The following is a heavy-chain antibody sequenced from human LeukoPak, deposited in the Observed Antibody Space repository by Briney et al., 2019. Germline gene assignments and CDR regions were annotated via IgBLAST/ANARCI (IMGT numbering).Heavy chain of an antibody. CDR3: SELGITMIGGV. CDR2: ISSIGSTI. V-gene: IGHV3-48*03. J-gene: IGHJ6*04. CDR1: GFTFISYE. D-gene: IGHD3-10*02. Sequence: GGSLRLSCAASGFTFISYEMNWVRQAPGKGLEWVSYISSIGSTIYYTDSLKGRFTISRDNAKNSLYLQINSMRAENTAVYYCSELGITMIGGVWGKGTTVTTSS.